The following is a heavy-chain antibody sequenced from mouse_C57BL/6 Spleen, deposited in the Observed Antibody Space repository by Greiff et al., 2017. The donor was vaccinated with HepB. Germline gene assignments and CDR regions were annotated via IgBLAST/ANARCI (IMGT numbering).Heavy chain of an antibody. D-gene: IGHD1-3*01. CDR2: IYPRSGNT. Sequence: QVQLQQSGAELARPGASVKLSCKASGYTFTSYGISWVKQRTGQGLEWIGEIYPRSGNTYYNEKFKGKATLTADKSSSTAYMELRSLTSEDTAVYFCTRDPISYYAMDYWGQGTSVTVSS. CDR1: GYTFTSYG. J-gene: IGHJ4*01. CDR3: TRDPISYYAMDY. V-gene: IGHV1-81*01.